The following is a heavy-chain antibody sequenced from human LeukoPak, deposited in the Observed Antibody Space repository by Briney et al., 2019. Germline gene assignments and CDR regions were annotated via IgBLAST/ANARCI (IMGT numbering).Heavy chain of an antibody. V-gene: IGHV3-21*01. CDR3: ARSRGDPEFDY. D-gene: IGHD2-21*02. J-gene: IGHJ4*02. Sequence: GGSLRLSCAASGFTFSSYSMNWVRQAPGKGLEWVSSISSSSSYIYYADSVKGRFTISRDSAKNSLYLQMNSLRAEDTAVYYCARSRGDPEFDYWGQGTLVTVSS. CDR1: GFTFSSYS. CDR2: ISSSSSYI.